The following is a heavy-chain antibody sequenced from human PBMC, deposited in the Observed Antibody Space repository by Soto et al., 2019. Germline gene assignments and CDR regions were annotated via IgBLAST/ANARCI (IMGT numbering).Heavy chain of an antibody. Sequence: GGSLRLSCAASGFTFSSYSMNWVRQAPGKGLEWVSSISSSSSYIYYADSVKGRFTISRDNAKNSLYLQMNSLRAEDTGVFYFARTPLYNGSTSCPPLPPSDWGQGTLVTVSS. CDR1: GFTFSSYS. J-gene: IGHJ4*02. V-gene: IGHV3-21*01. CDR3: ARTPLYNGSTSCPPLPPSD. D-gene: IGHD2-2*01. CDR2: ISSSSSYI.